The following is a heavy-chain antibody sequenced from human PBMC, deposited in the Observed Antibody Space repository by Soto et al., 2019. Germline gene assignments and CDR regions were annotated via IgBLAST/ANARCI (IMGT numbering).Heavy chain of an antibody. D-gene: IGHD2-2*01. V-gene: IGHV3-7*01. CDR2: IKQHGSEK. Sequence: GGSLRLSCAASGFSFSSYWMTWVRHAPGKGLEWVANIKQHGSEKYYVDSVKGRFTISRDNAKNSLYLQMNSLRAEDTAVYYCARGPIVVVSATSPPRYFQHWGQGTLVTVSS. CDR3: ARGPIVVVSATSPPRYFQH. CDR1: GFSFSSYW. J-gene: IGHJ1*01.